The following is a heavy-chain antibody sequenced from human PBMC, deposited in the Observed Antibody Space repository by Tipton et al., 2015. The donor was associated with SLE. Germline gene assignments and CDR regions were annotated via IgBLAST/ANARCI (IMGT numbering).Heavy chain of an antibody. CDR3: ARDLRGSGSYSHYYYGMDV. CDR1: GGSISSYY. Sequence: TLSLTCTVSGGSISSYYWSWIRQPPGKGLEWIGYIYYSGSTNYNPSLKSRVTISVDTSKNQFSLKLSSVTVADTAVYYCARDLRGSGSYSHYYYGMDVWGQGTTVTVSS. CDR2: IYYSGST. D-gene: IGHD3-10*01. J-gene: IGHJ6*02. V-gene: IGHV4-59*01.